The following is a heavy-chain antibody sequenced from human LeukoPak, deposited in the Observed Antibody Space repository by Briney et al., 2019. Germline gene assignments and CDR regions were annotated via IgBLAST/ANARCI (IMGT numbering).Heavy chain of an antibody. V-gene: IGHV4-59*01. CDR2: IYYSGST. CDR1: GGSISSYY. J-gene: IGHJ4*02. CDR3: ARGASGYSYG. Sequence: SETLSLTCTVSGGSISSYYWSWIRQPPGKGLEWIGYIYYSGSTNYNPSLKSRVTISINTSKNQFSLNLSSVTAADTAVYYCARGASGYSYGWGQGTLVTVSS. D-gene: IGHD5-18*01.